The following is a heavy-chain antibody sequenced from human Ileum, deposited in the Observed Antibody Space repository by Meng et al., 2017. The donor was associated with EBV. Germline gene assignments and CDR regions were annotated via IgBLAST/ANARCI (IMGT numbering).Heavy chain of an antibody. D-gene: IGHD5-12*01. CDR3: ARADSGSRDY. CDR1: GDSFTTFD. J-gene: IGHJ4*02. CDR2: MNPGCRNT. V-gene: IGHV1-8*01. Sequence: QVPVVQSGGGVQKPGSSVRVSCKASGDSFTTFDINWFRQATGQPPECMGWMNPGCRNTGYAQKFQGRVSMTADTTIDTAYMELHSLTSEDTAVYYCARADSGSRDYWGQGTLVSVSS.